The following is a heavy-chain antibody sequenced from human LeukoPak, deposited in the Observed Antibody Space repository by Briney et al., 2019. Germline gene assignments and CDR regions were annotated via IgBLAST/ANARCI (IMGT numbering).Heavy chain of an antibody. Sequence: PGGSLRLSCAASGFTFSSYGMHWVRQAPGKGLEWVAVISYDGSNKYYADSAKGRFTISRDNSKNTLYLQMNSLRAEDTAVYYCAKDGPYYDSSGVDYWGQGTLVTVSS. V-gene: IGHV3-30*18. CDR1: GFTFSSYG. CDR2: ISYDGSNK. J-gene: IGHJ4*02. CDR3: AKDGPYYDSSGVDY. D-gene: IGHD3-22*01.